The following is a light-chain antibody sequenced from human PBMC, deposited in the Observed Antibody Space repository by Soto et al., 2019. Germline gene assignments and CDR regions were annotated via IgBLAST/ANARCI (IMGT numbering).Light chain of an antibody. CDR1: SSDVGGYNY. J-gene: IGLJ2*01. Sequence: QSALTQPASVSGSPGQSITISCTGTSSDVGGYNYVSWYQQHPGKAPKLMIYEVSNRPSGVPDRFSGSKSGTSASLAITGLQAEDEADYYCQSYDSSLSVVFGGRTKLTVL. CDR2: EVS. CDR3: QSYDSSLSVV. V-gene: IGLV2-14*01.